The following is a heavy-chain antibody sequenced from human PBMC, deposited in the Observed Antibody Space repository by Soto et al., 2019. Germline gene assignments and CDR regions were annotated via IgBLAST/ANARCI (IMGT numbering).Heavy chain of an antibody. V-gene: IGHV1-69*01. CDR3: AREQHDPYDASGYYFNWFDP. CDR1: GGTFNNYG. J-gene: IGHJ5*02. Sequence: QVQLVQSGAEVKKPGSSVRVSCKASGGTFNNYGVNWERQAPGQGLEWMGGVVPLFGAANYAQKFQGRVTITADVSTSVVYMQLSSLRSEDTAVYYCAREQHDPYDASGYYFNWFDPWGQGTLVTVSS. CDR2: VVPLFGAA. D-gene: IGHD3-22*01.